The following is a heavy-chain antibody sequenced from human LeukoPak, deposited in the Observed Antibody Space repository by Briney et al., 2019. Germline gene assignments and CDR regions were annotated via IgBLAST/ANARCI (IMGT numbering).Heavy chain of an antibody. D-gene: IGHD2-2*02. J-gene: IGHJ4*02. CDR3: ARGRTADIVVVPAAIPEELDY. V-gene: IGHV1-8*03. Sequence: AAPVKVSCKASGYTFTSYDINWVRQATGQGLEWMGWMNPNSGNTGYAQKFQGRVTITRNTSISTAYMELSSLRSEDTAVYYCARGRTADIVVVPAAIPEELDYWGQGTLVTVSS. CDR1: GYTFTSYD. CDR2: MNPNSGNT.